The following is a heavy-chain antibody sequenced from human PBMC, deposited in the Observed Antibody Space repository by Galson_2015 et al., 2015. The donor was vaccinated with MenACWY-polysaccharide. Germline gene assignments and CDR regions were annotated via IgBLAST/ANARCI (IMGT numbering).Heavy chain of an antibody. CDR2: MNPNSGDT. D-gene: IGHD6-6*01. Sequence: SVKVSCKASGYTFTTYEINWVRQATGQGLEWMGSMNPNSGDTGYAQEFQGRVTMTRNTSINTAYMELSSLRSEDTAVYYCARDPYPGARPGPDYWGQGTLVTVSS. J-gene: IGHJ4*02. CDR1: GYTFTTYE. V-gene: IGHV1-8*01. CDR3: ARDPYPGARPGPDY.